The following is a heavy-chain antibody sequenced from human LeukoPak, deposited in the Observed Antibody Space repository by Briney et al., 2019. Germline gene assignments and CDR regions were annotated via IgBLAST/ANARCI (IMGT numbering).Heavy chain of an antibody. CDR3: ARQNAYLVSGPLDC. CDR1: GASITSYF. J-gene: IGHJ4*02. V-gene: IGHV4-59*01. D-gene: IGHD3-16*01. CDR2: VHYLGST. Sequence: SETLSLSCTVSGASITSYFWTWIRQPPGKGLEVMGYVHYLGSTNYNPSLKSRVTISLDTSKNHFSLKLTSVSAADTAVYYCARQNAYLVSGPLDCWGQGALVTVSS.